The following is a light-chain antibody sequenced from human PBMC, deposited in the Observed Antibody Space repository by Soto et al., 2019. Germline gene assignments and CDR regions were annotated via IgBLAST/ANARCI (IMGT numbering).Light chain of an antibody. CDR2: GAS. J-gene: IGKJ5*01. CDR1: QSVSSN. CDR3: QQRSNWPPPIT. Sequence: ELVLTQSPATLSLSPGERATLSCRASQSVSSNLAWYQQKPGQAPRLLIYGASTRATGIPARFSGSGTGTDFTLTISSLEPEDFAVYYCQQRSNWPPPITFGQGTRLEIK. V-gene: IGKV3-11*01.